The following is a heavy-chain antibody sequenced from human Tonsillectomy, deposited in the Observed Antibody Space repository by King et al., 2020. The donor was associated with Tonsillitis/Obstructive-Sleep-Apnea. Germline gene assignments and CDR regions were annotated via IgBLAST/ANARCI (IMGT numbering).Heavy chain of an antibody. D-gene: IGHD2-2*01. J-gene: IGHJ4*02. Sequence: QLVQSGAEVKKPGSSVKVSCKASGGTFSSYAISWVRQAPGQGLEWMGGIIPIFGTANYAQKFQGRVTITADESTSTAYMELSSLRSEDTAVYYCAREFECSSTSCYAYFDYWGQGTLGTVSS. CDR2: IIPIFGTA. CDR3: AREFECSSTSCYAYFDY. V-gene: IGHV1-69*01. CDR1: GGTFSSYA.